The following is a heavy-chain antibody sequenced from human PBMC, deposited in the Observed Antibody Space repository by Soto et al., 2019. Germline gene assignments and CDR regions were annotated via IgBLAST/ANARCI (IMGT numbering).Heavy chain of an antibody. Sequence: QVQLVQSGAEVKKPGASVKVSCKASGYTFTSYGISWVRQAPGQGLEWMGWISAYNGNTNYAQKLQGRVTMTTDTSTSTAYMELRSRRSDDTAVYYCARVPRSLTESLRYYYYGMDVWGQGTTVTVSS. CDR3: ARVPRSLTESLRYYYYGMDV. D-gene: IGHD3-16*02. J-gene: IGHJ6*02. CDR1: GYTFTSYG. CDR2: ISAYNGNT. V-gene: IGHV1-18*04.